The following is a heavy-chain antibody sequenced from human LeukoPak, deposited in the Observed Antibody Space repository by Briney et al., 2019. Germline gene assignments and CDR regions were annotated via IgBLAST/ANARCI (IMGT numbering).Heavy chain of an antibody. CDR3: ARDAPLWFGELSPNYFDS. D-gene: IGHD3-10*01. Sequence: SETLSLTCTVSGGSISSYYWSWIRQPPGKGLEWIGSISHSGYTYYNPSLKSRVTISVDTSKNQFSLKLSSMTAADTAVFYCARDAPLWFGELSPNYFDSWGQGTRVTVSS. CDR2: ISHSGYT. CDR1: GGSISSYY. V-gene: IGHV4-59*12. J-gene: IGHJ4*02.